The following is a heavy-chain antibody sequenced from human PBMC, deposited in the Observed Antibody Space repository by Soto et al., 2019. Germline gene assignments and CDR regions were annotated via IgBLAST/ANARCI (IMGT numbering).Heavy chain of an antibody. CDR3: AKHREGDCYPDHEAFDI. D-gene: IGHD2-21*02. J-gene: IGHJ3*02. Sequence: ALRLSCAASGSTFDDYAMHWVRQAPGKGLEWVSGISWNSGSIGYADSVKGRFTISRDNAKNSLYLQMNSLRAEDTALYYCAKHREGDCYPDHEAFDIWGQGTMVTVSS. CDR1: GSTFDDYA. CDR2: ISWNSGSI. V-gene: IGHV3-9*01.